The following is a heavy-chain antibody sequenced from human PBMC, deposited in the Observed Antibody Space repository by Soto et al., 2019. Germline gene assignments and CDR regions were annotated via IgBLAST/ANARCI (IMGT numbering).Heavy chain of an antibody. Sequence: GGSLRLSCAASGFTFRSYTMDWVRQAPGKGLEWVSSISSSSSDIYYADSVKGRFTVSRDNAKNSLYLQMNSLRAEDTAVYYCASLVAAPSSFSSYYYGMDVWGQGTTVTVS. CDR3: ASLVAAPSSFSSYYYGMDV. D-gene: IGHD6-6*01. CDR1: GFTFRSYT. V-gene: IGHV3-21*01. J-gene: IGHJ6*02. CDR2: ISSSSSDI.